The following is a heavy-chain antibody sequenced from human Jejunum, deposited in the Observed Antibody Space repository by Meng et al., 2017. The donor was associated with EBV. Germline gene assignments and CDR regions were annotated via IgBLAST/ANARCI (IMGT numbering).Heavy chain of an antibody. D-gene: IGHD1-14*01. CDR2: IDAGNVNT. Sequence: GLLWESGTGVKGLGAYGMISCQAFDYTFTRNTIHWVRQAPGQNLEWMGWIDAGNVNTKSAQKFQDRVTITRDTSATTAYMEMSSLRSEDTAVYYCAKTGSTPPGNWFDRWGQGALVTVSS. CDR1: DYTFTRNT. V-gene: IGHV1-3*01. J-gene: IGHJ5*02. CDR3: AKTGSTPPGNWFDR.